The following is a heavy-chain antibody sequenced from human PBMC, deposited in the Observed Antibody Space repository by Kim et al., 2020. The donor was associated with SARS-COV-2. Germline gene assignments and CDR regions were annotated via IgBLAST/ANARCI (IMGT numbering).Heavy chain of an antibody. CDR1: GYTFTSYG. Sequence: ASVKVSCKASGYTFTSYGISWVRQAPGQGLEWMGWISAYNGNTNYAQKLQGRVTMTTDTSTSTAYMELRSLRSDDTAVYYCARPRGIAVAGRFYYYYGMDVWGQGTTVTVSS. CDR3: ARPRGIAVAGRFYYYYGMDV. D-gene: IGHD6-19*01. CDR2: ISAYNGNT. J-gene: IGHJ6*02. V-gene: IGHV1-18*01.